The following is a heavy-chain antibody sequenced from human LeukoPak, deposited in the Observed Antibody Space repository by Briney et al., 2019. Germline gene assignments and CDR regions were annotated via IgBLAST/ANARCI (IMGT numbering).Heavy chain of an antibody. D-gene: IGHD6-19*01. CDR1: GGSFSGYY. J-gene: IGHJ4*02. Sequence: KTSETLSLTCAVSGGSFSGYYWTWIRQPPGKGLEWVGEINHSGNANYNPSLKSRVTISLDMSENHFSLKLTSVTAADTAVYYCARQRGGSEFDYWGQGTLVTVSS. CDR2: INHSGNA. CDR3: ARQRGGSEFDY. V-gene: IGHV4-34*01.